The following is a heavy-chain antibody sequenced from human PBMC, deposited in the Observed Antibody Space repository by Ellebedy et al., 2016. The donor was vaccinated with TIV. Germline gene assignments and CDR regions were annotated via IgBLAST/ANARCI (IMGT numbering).Heavy chain of an antibody. CDR1: GGTFSKA. CDR2: IIPIFGSA. V-gene: IGHV1-69*13. Sequence: SVKVSCKASGGTFSKAINWVRQAPGQGLEWMGEIIPIFGSANYAQKFQGRVSITADEFTSTAYMELRSLRSEDTAVYYCARRGGYNFGGFDYWGQGTLVTVSS. J-gene: IGHJ4*02. D-gene: IGHD5-24*01. CDR3: ARRGGYNFGGFDY.